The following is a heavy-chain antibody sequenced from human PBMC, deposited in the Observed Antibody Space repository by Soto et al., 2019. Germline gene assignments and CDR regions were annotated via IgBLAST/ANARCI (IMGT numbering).Heavy chain of an antibody. CDR2: IDPSDSYT. CDR1: GYSFTSYW. J-gene: IGHJ6*02. Sequence: PGESLKISCKGSGYSFTSYWISWVRQMPGKGLEWMGRIDPSDSYTNYSPSFQGHVTISADKSISTAYLQWSSLKASDTAMYYCARQACSSTSRPYYYYYYGMDVWGQGTTVTVSS. D-gene: IGHD2-2*01. V-gene: IGHV5-10-1*01. CDR3: ARQACSSTSRPYYYYYYGMDV.